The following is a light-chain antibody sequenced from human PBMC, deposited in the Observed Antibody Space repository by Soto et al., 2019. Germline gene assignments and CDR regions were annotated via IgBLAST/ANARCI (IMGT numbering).Light chain of an antibody. CDR3: ASYTTSSTHV. CDR1: SSDVGGYSY. Sequence: QSALTQPASVSGSPGQSIAISCTGTSSDVGGYSYVSWYQQQPGKAPKLVISDVSNRPSGVSDRFPGSKSGNTASLTISGLQTEDEADYYCASYTTSSTHVFGTGTKVTVL. CDR2: DVS. J-gene: IGLJ1*01. V-gene: IGLV2-14*01.